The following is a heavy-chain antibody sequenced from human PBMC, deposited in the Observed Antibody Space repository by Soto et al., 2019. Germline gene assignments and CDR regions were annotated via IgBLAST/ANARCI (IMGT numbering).Heavy chain of an antibody. CDR1: GFSLSNARMG. V-gene: IGHV2-26*01. J-gene: IGHJ6*02. CDR2: IFSNDEK. CDR3: ARMRLQYYYYGMDV. Sequence: ESGPTLVNPTETLTLTCTVSGFSLSNARMGVSWIRQPPGKALEWLAHIFSNDEKSYSTSLKSRLTISKDTSKSQVVLTMTNMDPVDTATYYCARMRLQYYYYGMDVWGQGTTVTVSS. D-gene: IGHD4-4*01.